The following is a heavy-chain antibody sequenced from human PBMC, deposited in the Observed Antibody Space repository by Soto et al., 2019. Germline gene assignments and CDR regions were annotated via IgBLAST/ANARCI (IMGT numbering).Heavy chain of an antibody. Sequence: EVQLVESGGGLVQPGRSLRLSCAASGFTFDDYAMHWVRQAPGKGLEWVSGISWNSGSIGYADSVKGRFTISRDNAKNSLYLQMNSLRVEDTALYYCAKEDPLGELSLRGGMDVWGQGTTVTVSS. D-gene: IGHD3-16*02. J-gene: IGHJ6*02. CDR1: GFTFDDYA. CDR3: AKEDPLGELSLRGGMDV. CDR2: ISWNSGSI. V-gene: IGHV3-9*01.